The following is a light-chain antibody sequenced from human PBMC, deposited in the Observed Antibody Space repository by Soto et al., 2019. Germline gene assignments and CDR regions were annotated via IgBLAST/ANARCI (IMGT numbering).Light chain of an antibody. CDR3: QHYNGY. Sequence: DMPMTQSTTTLSASVGDRVTITCRASQNIRSWLAWYQQKPGKAPKVLIYDASTLESGVPSRFSGSGFGTEFTLTISSLQPDDFATYCCQHYNGYFGQGTKVDIK. CDR2: DAS. CDR1: QNIRSW. J-gene: IGKJ2*01. V-gene: IGKV1-5*01.